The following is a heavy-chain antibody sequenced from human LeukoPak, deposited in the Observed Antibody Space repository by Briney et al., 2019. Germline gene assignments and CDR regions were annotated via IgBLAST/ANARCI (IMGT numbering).Heavy chain of an antibody. D-gene: IGHD3-22*01. Sequence: GGSLRLSCAASGFTFTTYAMSWVRQAPGKGLEWVPGISNSGGSTYYADSVKGRFTISRDNSKNTLYLQMNSLRAEDTAVYYCAEYYYYDSSGYQQYYFDYWGQGTLVTVSS. J-gene: IGHJ4*02. CDR1: GFTFTTYA. V-gene: IGHV3-23*01. CDR3: AEYYYYDSSGYQQYYFDY. CDR2: ISNSGGST.